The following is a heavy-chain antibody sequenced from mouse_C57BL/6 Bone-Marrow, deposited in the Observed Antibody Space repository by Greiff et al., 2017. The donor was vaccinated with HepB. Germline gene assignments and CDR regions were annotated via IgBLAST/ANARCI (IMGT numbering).Heavy chain of an antibody. CDR2: ISYDGSN. CDR1: GYSITSCYY. V-gene: IGHV3-6*01. Sequence: EVKLQESGPGLVKPSQSLSLTCSVSGYSITSCYYWNWIRQFPGNKLEWMGYISYDGSNNYNPSLKNRITITRDTSKNQFFLKLNSVTTEDTATYYCAILTTVNFDYWGQGTTLTVSS. D-gene: IGHD1-1*01. CDR3: AILTTVNFDY. J-gene: IGHJ2*01.